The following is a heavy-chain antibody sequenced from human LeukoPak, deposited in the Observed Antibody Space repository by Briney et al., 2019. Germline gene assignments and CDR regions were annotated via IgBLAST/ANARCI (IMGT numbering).Heavy chain of an antibody. CDR3: ARHIFYGDLAYYYYYMDV. CDR2: IYPGDSDT. D-gene: IGHD2/OR15-2a*01. CDR1: GYSFTSYW. Sequence: GESLKISCKGSGYSFTSYWIGWVRQMPGKGLEWMGIIYPGDSDTRYSPSFQGQVTISADKSISTAYLQWSSLKASDTAMYYCARHIFYGDLAYYYYYMDVWSKGTTVTVSS. V-gene: IGHV5-51*01. J-gene: IGHJ6*03.